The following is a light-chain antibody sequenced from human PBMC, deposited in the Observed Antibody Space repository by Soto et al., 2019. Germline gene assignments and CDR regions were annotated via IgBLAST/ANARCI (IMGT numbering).Light chain of an antibody. V-gene: IGKV1-5*03. CDR3: QQFNNYPLT. Sequence: DIQMTQSPSTLSTSVGDRVTITCRATQSISSWLAWYQQRPGKAPNLLIYKASNLQSGVPSRFSGSGSGTESTLTISRLQPEDFATYYCQQFNNYPLTCGGGTKVDIK. CDR1: QSISSW. CDR2: KAS. J-gene: IGKJ4*01.